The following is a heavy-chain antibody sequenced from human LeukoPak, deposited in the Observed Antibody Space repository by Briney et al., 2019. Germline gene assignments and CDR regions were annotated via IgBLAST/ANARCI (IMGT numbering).Heavy chain of an antibody. CDR1: GYTFTSYY. CDR2: INPSGGST. D-gene: IGHD3-10*01. CDR3: ARPLGTGSYFHYFDY. V-gene: IGHV1-46*01. Sequence: ASVKVSCTASGYTFTSYYMHWVRQAPGQGLEWMGIINPSGGSTSYAQKFQGRVTMTRDTSTSTVYMELSSLRSEDTAVYYCARPLGTGSYFHYFDYWGQGTLVTVSS. J-gene: IGHJ4*02.